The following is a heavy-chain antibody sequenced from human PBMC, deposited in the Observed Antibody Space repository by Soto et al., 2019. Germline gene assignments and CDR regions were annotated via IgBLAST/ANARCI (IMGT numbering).Heavy chain of an antibody. J-gene: IGHJ4*02. Sequence: GESLKISCKGPGYSFRNNWITWVRQMPGKGLEWMGRIDLTDSYTSYSPSFQGHVSCSANTSINTAYLQWSSLRASDTAMYYCAGHGGAHYDSSGYHYALDYWGQGTPVTVSS. CDR1: GYSFRNNW. D-gene: IGHD3-22*01. V-gene: IGHV5-10-1*01. CDR2: IDLTDSYT. CDR3: AGHGGAHYDSSGYHYALDY.